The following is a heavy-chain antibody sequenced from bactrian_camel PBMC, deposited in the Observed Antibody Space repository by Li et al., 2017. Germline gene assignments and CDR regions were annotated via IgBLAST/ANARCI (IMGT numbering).Heavy chain of an antibody. D-gene: IGHD7*01. V-gene: IGHV3S63*01. CDR1: GFDDADAE. CDR2: IYSFGRST. Sequence: HVQLVESGGGSVQIGGSLTLACAASRGFDDADAEWGWFRQAPGTEREMVAVFIYSFGRSTRYADSVKGRFTISQDATNTVHLQMNNLKAEDTAIYYCAADVGMMSGDCRPNYWGQGTQVTVS. J-gene: IGHJ4*01. CDR3: AADVGMMSGDCRPNY.